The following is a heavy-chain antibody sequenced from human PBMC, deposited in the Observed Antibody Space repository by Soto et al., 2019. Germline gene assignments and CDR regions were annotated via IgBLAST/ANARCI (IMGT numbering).Heavy chain of an antibody. J-gene: IGHJ6*02. Sequence: SETLSLTCAVYGGSFSGYYWSWIRQPPGKXLEWIGEINHSGSTNYNPSLKSRVTISVDTSKNQFSLKLSSVTAADTAVYYCARGRLGRVRGFLPDYYYYYGMDVWGQGTTVTVSS. V-gene: IGHV4-34*01. CDR2: INHSGST. CDR1: GGSFSGYY. CDR3: ARGRLGRVRGFLPDYYYYYGMDV. D-gene: IGHD3-10*01.